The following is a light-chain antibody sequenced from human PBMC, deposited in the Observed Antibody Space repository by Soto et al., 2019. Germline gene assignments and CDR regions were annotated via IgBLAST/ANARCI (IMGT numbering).Light chain of an antibody. Sequence: MXQSPSXLSASVXDRVTITXRAXQGIXSDVAWYQQRPRKAPKLLIYAASSLQSGVSSRFSGSGSGTDFTLTISSLQPEDFATYYCLQDYYYPYTFGQGTKLEIK. CDR2: AAS. CDR3: LQDYYYPYT. V-gene: IGKV1-6*01. CDR1: QGIXSD. J-gene: IGKJ2*01.